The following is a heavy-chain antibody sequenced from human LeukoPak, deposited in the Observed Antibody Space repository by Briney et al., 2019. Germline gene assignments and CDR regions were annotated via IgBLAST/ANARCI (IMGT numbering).Heavy chain of an antibody. D-gene: IGHD1-1*01. V-gene: IGHV4-31*03. J-gene: IGHJ4*02. CDR3: ARDTQYDHVNDY. CDR2: IYYSGST. Sequence: SETLSLTCTVSGGSISSGGYYWSWIRQHPGKGLEWIGYIYYSGSTYYNPSLKSRVTISVDTSKNQFSLKLSSVTAADTAVYYCARDTQYDHVNDYWGQGTLVTVSS. CDR1: GGSISSGGYY.